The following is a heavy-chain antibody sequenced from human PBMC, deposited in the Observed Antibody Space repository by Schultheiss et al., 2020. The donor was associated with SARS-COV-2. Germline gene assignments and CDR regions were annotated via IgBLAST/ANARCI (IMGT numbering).Heavy chain of an antibody. Sequence: ASVKVSCKASGYTFTSYDINWVRQATGQGLEWMGWMNPNSGNTGYAQKFQGRVTMTRDTSISTAYMELSRLRSDDTAVYYCARDGALGRFDSWGQGTLVTVAS. J-gene: IGHJ5*01. CDR3: ARDGALGRFDS. D-gene: IGHD4/OR15-4a*01. V-gene: IGHV1-8*01. CDR1: GYTFTSYD. CDR2: MNPNSGNT.